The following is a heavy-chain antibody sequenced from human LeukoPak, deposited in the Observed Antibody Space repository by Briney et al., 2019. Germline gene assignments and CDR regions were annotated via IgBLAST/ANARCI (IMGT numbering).Heavy chain of an antibody. D-gene: IGHD1-26*01. V-gene: IGHV1-69*13. Sequence: GASVNVSCKASGGTFSTYAISWVRQAPGQGLEWMGGIIPIFGTSNYAQKFQDRVTITADESPRTAYLELSSLRSEDTVVYYCARGGSSHGRFDFWGQGTLVRVSS. CDR1: GGTFSTYA. CDR3: ARGGSSHGRFDF. J-gene: IGHJ4*02. CDR2: IIPIFGTS.